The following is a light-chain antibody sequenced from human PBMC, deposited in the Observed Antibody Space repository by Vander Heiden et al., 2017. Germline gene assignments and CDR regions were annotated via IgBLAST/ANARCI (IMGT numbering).Light chain of an antibody. Sequence: HSVFTQPPSVSAAPRQKVIISCSGGRSNIGNNYVSWYQQLPGTAPKLLIYDNNKRPSGIPDRFSGSKSGTSATLAITGLQTGDEADYYCGAWDDSLSGIFGSGTKVTVL. CDR2: DNN. V-gene: IGLV1-51*01. CDR3: GAWDDSLSGI. J-gene: IGLJ1*01. CDR1: RSNIGNNY.